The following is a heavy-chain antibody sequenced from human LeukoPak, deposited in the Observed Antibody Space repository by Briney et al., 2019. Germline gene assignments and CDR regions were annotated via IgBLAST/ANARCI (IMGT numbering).Heavy chain of an antibody. Sequence: SETLSLTYTVSGGSISSYYWSWIRQPAGKGLEWIGRIYTSGSTNYNPSLKSRVTMSVDTSKNQFSLKLSSVTAADTAVYYCAREGCGGGTSCSDDAFDIWGQGTMVTVSS. J-gene: IGHJ3*02. CDR1: GGSISSYY. CDR2: IYTSGST. V-gene: IGHV4-4*07. D-gene: IGHD2-2*01. CDR3: AREGCGGGTSCSDDAFDI.